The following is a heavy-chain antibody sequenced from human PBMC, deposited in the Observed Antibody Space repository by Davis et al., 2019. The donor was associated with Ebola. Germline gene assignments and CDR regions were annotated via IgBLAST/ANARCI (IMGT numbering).Heavy chain of an antibody. Sequence: PGGSLRLSCAASGFTVSSNYMNWVRQAPGKGLEWVSVIYSGGSTHYADSVKGRFTISRHNSKNTLYLQMNSLRAEDTAVYYCARGVSRDGYNYRWYFDYWGQGTLVTVSS. CDR3: ARGVSRDGYNYRWYFDY. J-gene: IGHJ4*02. D-gene: IGHD5-24*01. CDR1: GFTVSSNY. CDR2: IYSGGST. V-gene: IGHV3-53*01.